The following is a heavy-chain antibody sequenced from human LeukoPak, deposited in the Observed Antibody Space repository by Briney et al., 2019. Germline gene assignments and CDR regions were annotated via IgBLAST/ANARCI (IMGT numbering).Heavy chain of an antibody. CDR2: IYYSGST. CDR3: ARRGILQSQIRAFDI. J-gene: IGHJ3*02. CDR1: GGSISSGDYY. V-gene: IGHV4-30-4*01. D-gene: IGHD1-14*01. Sequence: SETLSLTCTVSGGSISSGDYYWSWIRQPPGKGLEWIVYIYYSGSTYYNPSLKSRVTISVDTSKNQFSLKPSSVTAADTAVYYCARRGILQSQIRAFDIWGQGTMVTVSS.